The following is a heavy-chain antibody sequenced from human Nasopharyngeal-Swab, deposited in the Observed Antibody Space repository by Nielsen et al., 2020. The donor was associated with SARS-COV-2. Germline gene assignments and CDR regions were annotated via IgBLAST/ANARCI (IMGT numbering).Heavy chain of an antibody. V-gene: IGHV3-11*04. CDR2: ISSSGSTI. CDR3: ARVDQGGYCSSTSCYAFEI. Sequence: GGSLRLSCAASGFTFSDYYMSWIRQAPGKGLEWVSYISSSGSTIYYADSVKGRFTISRDNAKNSLYLQMNSLRAEDTAVYYCARVDQGGYCSSTSCYAFEIWGQGTMVTVSS. CDR1: GFTFSDYY. J-gene: IGHJ3*02. D-gene: IGHD2-2*01.